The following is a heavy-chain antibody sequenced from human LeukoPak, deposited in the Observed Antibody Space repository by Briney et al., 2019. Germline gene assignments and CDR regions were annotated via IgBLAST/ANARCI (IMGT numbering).Heavy chain of an antibody. CDR1: GYTFTSYY. CDR2: INPNSGGT. D-gene: IGHD6-19*01. CDR3: ARNRIAVAGTPY. V-gene: IGHV1-2*02. J-gene: IGHJ4*02. Sequence: ASVKVSCKASGYTFTSYYMHWVRQAPGQGLEWMGWINPNSGGTNYAQKFQGRVTMTRDTSISTAYMELSRLRSDDTAVYYCARNRIAVAGTPYWGQGTLVTVSS.